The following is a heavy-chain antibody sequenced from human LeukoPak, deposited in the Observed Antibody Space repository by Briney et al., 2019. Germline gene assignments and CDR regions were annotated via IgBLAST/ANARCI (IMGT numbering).Heavy chain of an antibody. D-gene: IGHD3-10*02. CDR2: INEHGSEK. J-gene: IGHJ4*02. CDR1: GLTFSTYW. CDR3: ARGALRSVDY. Sequence: PGGSLRLSCAASGLTFSTYWMSWVRQAPGKGLECVGIINEHGSEKYYVDSVKGRFTISRDSAKNSLYLQINSLRAEDTAVYYCARGALRSVDYWGQGTLLTVSS. V-gene: IGHV3-7*03.